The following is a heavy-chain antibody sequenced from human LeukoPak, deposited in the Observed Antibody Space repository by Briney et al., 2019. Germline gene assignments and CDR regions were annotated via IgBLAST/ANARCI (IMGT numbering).Heavy chain of an antibody. CDR2: ISAYNGNT. J-gene: IGHJ6*02. CDR3: ARESTHYYGSGSYCPGYYYYYGMDV. D-gene: IGHD3-10*01. V-gene: IGHV1-18*01. CDR1: GYTFTSYG. Sequence: ASVKVSCKASGYTFTSYGISWVRQAPGQGLEWMGWISAYNGNTNYAQKLQGRVTMTTDTSTSTAYMELRSLRSDDTAVYYRARESTHYYGSGSYCPGYYYYYGMDVWGQGTTVTVSS.